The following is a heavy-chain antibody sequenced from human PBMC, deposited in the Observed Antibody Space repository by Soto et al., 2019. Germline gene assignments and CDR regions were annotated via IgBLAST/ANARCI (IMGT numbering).Heavy chain of an antibody. CDR1: GFTFSSYG. CDR3: AKEERQGIFGVVVLDY. V-gene: IGHV3-30*18. Sequence: QVQLVESGGGVVQPGRSLRLSCAASGFTFSSYGMHWVRQGPGKGLEWVAVISNDGRNKYYADSVKGRFTISRDNSNNTLYLQMNGLRIEDAAEYHCAKEERQGIFGVVVLDYWGQGILVTVSS. J-gene: IGHJ4*01. CDR2: ISNDGRNK. D-gene: IGHD3-3*01.